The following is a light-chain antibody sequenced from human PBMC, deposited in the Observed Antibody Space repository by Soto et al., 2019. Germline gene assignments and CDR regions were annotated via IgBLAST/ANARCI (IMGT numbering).Light chain of an antibody. J-gene: IGKJ3*01. CDR3: QVFNSVPFT. V-gene: IGKV1-27*01. Sequence: DIQMTQSPASLSAAVGDRVTITCRTSQGVLDYLAWYQQRPGKVPKLLIYPASTLHAGVPSRFSGSGHGTDFTLTISRLQPEDVATYYCQVFNSVPFTVGPGTKVDI. CDR2: PAS. CDR1: QGVLDY.